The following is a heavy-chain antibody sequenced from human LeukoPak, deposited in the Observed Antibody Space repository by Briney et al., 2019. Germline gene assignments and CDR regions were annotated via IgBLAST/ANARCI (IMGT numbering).Heavy chain of an antibody. J-gene: IGHJ4*02. V-gene: IGHV3-9*01. Sequence: PGGSLRLSCAASGFTFDDYAMHWVRQAPGKGLEWVSGISWNSGSIGYADSVKGRFTISRDNAKNSLYLQMNSLRAEDTALYYCAKEMATTPCFDYWGQGTLVTVSS. D-gene: IGHD5-24*01. CDR2: ISWNSGSI. CDR3: AKEMATTPCFDY. CDR1: GFTFDDYA.